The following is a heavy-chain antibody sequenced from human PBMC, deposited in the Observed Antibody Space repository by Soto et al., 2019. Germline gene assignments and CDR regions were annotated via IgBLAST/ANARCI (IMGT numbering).Heavy chain of an antibody. D-gene: IGHD2-2*01. V-gene: IGHV3-33*01. CDR2: IWFDGSKK. CDR3: ARDRLVPYGYGMDV. Sequence: GGSLKLSCAASGFTFRSYGIHWVRQAPGKGLEWVALIWFDGSKKYYVDSVKGRFAVSRDNSRNTLYLQMNSLRVEDTAVYYCARDRLVPYGYGMDVWGQGTTVTVSS. J-gene: IGHJ6*02. CDR1: GFTFRSYG.